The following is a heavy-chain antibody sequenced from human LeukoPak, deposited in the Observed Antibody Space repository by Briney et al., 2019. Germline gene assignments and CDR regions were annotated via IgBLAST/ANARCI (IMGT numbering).Heavy chain of an antibody. J-gene: IGHJ4*02. Sequence: GGYLRLSCAASGFTVSSNYMSWVRQAPGKGLEWVSVIYSGGSTYYADSVKGRFTISRDNSKNTLYLQMNSLRAEDTAVYYCARLSPVYSEIDYWGQGTLVTVSS. D-gene: IGHD2-15*01. V-gene: IGHV3-53*01. CDR3: ARLSPVYSEIDY. CDR2: IYSGGST. CDR1: GFTVSSNY.